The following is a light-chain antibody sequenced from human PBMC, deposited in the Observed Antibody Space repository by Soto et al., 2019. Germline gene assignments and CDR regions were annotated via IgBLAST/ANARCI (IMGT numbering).Light chain of an antibody. CDR1: RSLVYSDGDTY. CDR3: MQTTHWPWT. CDR2: KVS. J-gene: IGKJ1*01. Sequence: DVVMTQSPLSLPVALGQPASISCRSSRSLVYSDGDTYLTWFQQRPGQSPRXLIYKVSTRDSGVPDRFSGSGSGTDFTLKVSRVEAEDVALYYCMQTTHWPWTLGQGTKVDI. V-gene: IGKV2-30*01.